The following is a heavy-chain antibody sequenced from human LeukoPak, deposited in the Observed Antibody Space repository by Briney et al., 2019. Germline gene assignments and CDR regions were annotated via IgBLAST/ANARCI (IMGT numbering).Heavy chain of an antibody. CDR1: RFTFSHAW. CDR3: TRHIVVMSSIPRFDY. J-gene: IGHJ4*02. CDR2: IKSKSDGGTT. Sequence: PGGSLRLSCAASRFTFSHAWMSWVRQAPGEGLEWVGRIKSKSDGGTTEYAAPVKGRFTISRGDSTNTLYLQMNSLKTEDTAVYYCTRHIVVMSSIPRFDYWGQGTLVTVSS. V-gene: IGHV3-15*01. D-gene: IGHD2-21*01.